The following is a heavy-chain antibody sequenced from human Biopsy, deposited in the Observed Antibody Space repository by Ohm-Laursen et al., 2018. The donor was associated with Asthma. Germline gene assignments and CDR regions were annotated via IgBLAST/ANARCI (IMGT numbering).Heavy chain of an antibody. CDR2: ISYDGTNK. CDR1: GFTFSDYD. D-gene: IGHD1-20*01. Sequence: SLRLSCTATGFTFSDYDTHWVRQAPGKGLEWVAVISYDGTNKDYADSVKGRFTFSRDNSQNTLSLEMNSLRVEDTAVYYCARDLRSDNWNPWGMDVWGLGTTVTVAS. CDR3: ARDLRSDNWNPWGMDV. J-gene: IGHJ6*02. V-gene: IGHV3-30-3*01.